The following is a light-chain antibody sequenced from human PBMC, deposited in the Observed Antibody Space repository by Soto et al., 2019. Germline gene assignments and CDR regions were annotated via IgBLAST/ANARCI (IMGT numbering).Light chain of an antibody. Sequence: EIVLTQSPGTLSLSPGERATLSCRASQSVSNNYLAWYQQKPGQAPRLLIYGASNRATGIPDRFSGSGSGTDFKLTISSLQPDDAANYYGQQLHSYPVNFGHGTRLEIK. V-gene: IGKV3-20*01. CDR3: QQLHSYPVN. J-gene: IGKJ5*01. CDR2: GAS. CDR1: QSVSNNY.